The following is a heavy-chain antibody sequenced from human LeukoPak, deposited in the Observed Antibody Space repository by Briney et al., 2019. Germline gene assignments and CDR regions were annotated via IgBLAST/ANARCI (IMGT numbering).Heavy chain of an antibody. Sequence: GGSLRLSCAASGFTFSDFAMSWVRQAPGKGLDWVSAINGNAAKTYYADSVKGRFTISRDNSKNTLFLQMSSLRVDDTAVYYCARQIPGSGQGFDPWGRGTLVTVFS. V-gene: IGHV3-23*01. CDR2: INGNAAKT. CDR1: GFTFSDFA. D-gene: IGHD3-10*01. J-gene: IGHJ5*02. CDR3: ARQIPGSGQGFDP.